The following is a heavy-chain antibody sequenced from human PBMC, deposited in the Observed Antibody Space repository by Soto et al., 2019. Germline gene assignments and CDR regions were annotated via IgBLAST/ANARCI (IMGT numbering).Heavy chain of an antibody. D-gene: IGHD5-18*01. CDR1: GGSISSGGYS. J-gene: IGHJ4*02. CDR3: ARQGYSYDQDY. CDR2: IYHSGST. Sequence: SETLSLTCAVSGGSISSGGYSWSWIRQPPGKGLEWIGYIYHSGSTYYNPSLKSRVTISVDGSKNQFSLKLSSVTAADTAVYYCARQGYSYDQDYWGQGTLVTVSS. V-gene: IGHV4-30-2*01.